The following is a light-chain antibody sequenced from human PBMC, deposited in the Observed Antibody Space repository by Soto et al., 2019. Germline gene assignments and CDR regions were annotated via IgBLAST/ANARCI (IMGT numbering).Light chain of an antibody. V-gene: IGLV1-40*01. CDR2: GNS. J-gene: IGLJ1*01. CDR3: QSYDSSLSTHV. Sequence: QSALTQPPSVSGAPGQRVTISCTGSSSNIGAGYDVHWYQHLPGTAPKLLIYGNSNRPSGVPDRFSGSKSGTSASLAITGLQAEDEADYYCQSYDSSLSTHVFGAGTKLTVL. CDR1: SSNIGAGYD.